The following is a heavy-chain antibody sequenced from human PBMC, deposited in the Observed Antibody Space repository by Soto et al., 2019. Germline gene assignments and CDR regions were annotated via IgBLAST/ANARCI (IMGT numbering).Heavy chain of an antibody. Sequence: QVQLVESGGGVVQPGRSLRLSCAASGFTFSSYGMHWVRQAPGKGLEWVAVIWYDGSNKYYADSVKGRFTISRDNTKNTLYRKMNSLRAEDTAVYYCARAHCTNGVCRYYYGMDVWGQGTTVTVSS. CDR2: IWYDGSNK. CDR1: GFTFSSYG. CDR3: ARAHCTNGVCRYYYGMDV. D-gene: IGHD2-8*01. J-gene: IGHJ6*02. V-gene: IGHV3-33*01.